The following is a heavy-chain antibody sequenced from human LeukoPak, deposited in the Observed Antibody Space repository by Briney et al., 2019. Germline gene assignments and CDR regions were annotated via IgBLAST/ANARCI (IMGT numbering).Heavy chain of an antibody. CDR3: ARAPIITMITD. D-gene: IGHD3-22*01. J-gene: IGHJ4*02. CDR2: MYYSGST. Sequence: PSETLSLTCTVSGGSISSSSYYWGWIRQPPGKGLEWIGSMYYSGSTYYNPSLKSRVTISVDTSKNQFSLKLSSVTAADTAVYYCARAPIITMITDWGQGTLVTVSS. CDR1: GGSISSSSYY. V-gene: IGHV4-39*07.